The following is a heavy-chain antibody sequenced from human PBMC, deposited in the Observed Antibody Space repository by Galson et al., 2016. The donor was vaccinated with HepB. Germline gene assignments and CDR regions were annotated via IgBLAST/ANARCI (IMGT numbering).Heavy chain of an antibody. Sequence: SLRLSCAASGFTFSNAWMSWVRQAPGKGLEWVGRIKSKTDGGTTDYAAPVKGRFTISRDDSKNTPYLQMNSLKTEDTAVYYCTTEEESAAGTDYFDYWGQGTLVTVSS. J-gene: IGHJ4*02. CDR2: IKSKTDGGTT. D-gene: IGHD6-13*01. CDR1: GFTFSNAW. CDR3: TTEEESAAGTDYFDY. V-gene: IGHV3-15*01.